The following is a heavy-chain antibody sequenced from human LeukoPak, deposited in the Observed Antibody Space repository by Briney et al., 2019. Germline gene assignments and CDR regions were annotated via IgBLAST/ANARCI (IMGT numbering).Heavy chain of an antibody. CDR2: ISGSGIST. V-gene: IGHV3-23*01. J-gene: IGHJ6*03. CDR3: ASLVLLWFGESLLAAGNVDMDV. Sequence: PGGSLRLSCAAAGFTFSDYGMNWVRQAPGKGLEWVSGISGSGISTYYADSVKGRFTISRDNSKNTLYLQMNSLRAEDTAIYYCASLVLLWFGESLLAAGNVDMDVWGKGTTVTVSS. CDR1: GFTFSDYG. D-gene: IGHD3-10*01.